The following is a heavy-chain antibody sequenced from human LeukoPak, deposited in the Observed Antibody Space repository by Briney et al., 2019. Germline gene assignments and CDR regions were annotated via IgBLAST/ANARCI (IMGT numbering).Heavy chain of an antibody. CDR3: ARHHAYAFDI. Sequence: GGSLRLSCAASGFTFSSYSMNWVRQAPGKGLKWVSYIGTRTSTIYYEDSVKGRFTISRDNARNSLYLQMDGLRDEDTAVYFCARHHAYAFDIWGQGTMVTVSS. J-gene: IGHJ3*02. CDR2: IGTRTSTI. V-gene: IGHV3-48*02. CDR1: GFTFSSYS.